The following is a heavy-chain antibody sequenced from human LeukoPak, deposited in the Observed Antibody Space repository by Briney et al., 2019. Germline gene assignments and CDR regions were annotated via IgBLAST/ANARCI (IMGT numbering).Heavy chain of an antibody. V-gene: IGHV3-21*01. D-gene: IGHD1-7*01. CDR2: ISSSSYI. CDR1: GFTFSGYS. CDR3: ARAHNWKYGTFDY. J-gene: IGHJ4*02. Sequence: SGGSLRLSCAASGFTFSGYSMNWVRQAPGKGLEWVSSISSSSYIYYADSVKGRFTISRDNAKNSLYLQMNSLRAEDTAVYYCARAHNWKYGTFDYWGQGTLVTVSS.